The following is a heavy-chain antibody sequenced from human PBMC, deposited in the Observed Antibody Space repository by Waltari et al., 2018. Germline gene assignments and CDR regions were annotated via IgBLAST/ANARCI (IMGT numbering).Heavy chain of an antibody. Sequence: QVQLQESGPGLVKPSETLSLTCAVSGYSISSGYYWGWIRQPPGKGLEWIGSIYHSGSTYYNQSLKSRVTISVDTSKNQFSLKLSSVTAADTAVYYCARDPLYYDFWSGYYPFDYWGQGTLVTVSS. J-gene: IGHJ4*02. CDR2: IYHSGST. CDR3: ARDPLYYDFWSGYYPFDY. V-gene: IGHV4-38-2*02. D-gene: IGHD3-3*01. CDR1: GYSISSGYY.